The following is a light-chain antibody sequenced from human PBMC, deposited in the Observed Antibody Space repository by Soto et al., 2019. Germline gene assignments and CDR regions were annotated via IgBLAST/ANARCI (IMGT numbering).Light chain of an antibody. CDR3: QQRSYWPRT. CDR2: DSS. Sequence: EIVLTQSPATLSLSPGERATLSCRASQSVSSYLAWYQQKPGQAPRLLIYDSSHRATGIPARFSGSGSGTDFTLTISSLEPEDFAVYYCQQRSYWPRTFGQGTKVEVK. V-gene: IGKV3-11*01. J-gene: IGKJ1*01. CDR1: QSVSSY.